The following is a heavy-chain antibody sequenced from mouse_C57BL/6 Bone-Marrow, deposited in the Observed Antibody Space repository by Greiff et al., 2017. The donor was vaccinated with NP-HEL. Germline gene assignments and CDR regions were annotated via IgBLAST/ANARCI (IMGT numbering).Heavy chain of an antibody. V-gene: IGHV1-80*01. CDR1: GYEFSNYW. J-gene: IGHJ3*01. Sequence: VKLMESGAELVKPGASVKISCKASGYEFSNYWMNWVKQRPGKGLEWIGQIYPGDGDTNYNGQFKDKATLTADKSSSTAYLQLSMLTSEDSAVYFCARGAYWGQGPLVTVSA. CDR3: ARGAY. CDR2: IYPGDGDT.